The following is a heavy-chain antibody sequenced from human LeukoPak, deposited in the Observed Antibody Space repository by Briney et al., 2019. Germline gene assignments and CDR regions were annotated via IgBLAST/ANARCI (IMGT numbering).Heavy chain of an antibody. Sequence: GGSLRLSCAASGFTLSSYWMTWVRQAPGKGLEWVANIEQDGSEKNYVDSVKGRFTISRDNAKNSLYLQMNTLRVEDTAVYYCATDRAGFDYWGQGTLVTVSS. CDR2: IEQDGSEK. CDR3: ATDRAGFDY. CDR1: GFTLSSYW. V-gene: IGHV3-7*01. J-gene: IGHJ4*02.